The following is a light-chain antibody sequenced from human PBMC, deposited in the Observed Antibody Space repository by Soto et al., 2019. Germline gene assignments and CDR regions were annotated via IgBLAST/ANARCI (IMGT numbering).Light chain of an antibody. CDR2: ATS. CDR1: QSIGRY. J-gene: IGKJ5*01. CDR3: QQSYTTQIT. Sequence: SPTTQAPANLSASVGDRVTSTCKANQSIGRYLNWYQQETRKAPNLLIYATSTLQTGVPSRFSGGGSETDFTLTIRSLKPEDFATYVCQQSYTTQITVGQGTRLDIK. V-gene: IGKV1-39*01.